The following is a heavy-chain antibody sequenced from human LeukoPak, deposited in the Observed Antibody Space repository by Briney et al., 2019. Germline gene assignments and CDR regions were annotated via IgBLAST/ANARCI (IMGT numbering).Heavy chain of an antibody. V-gene: IGHV4-39*01. Sequence: SETLSLTCTVFGGSISSSGYYWVWIRQPPGKGLERIGSIYHSGSTYYNPSLKSRITISVDTSKNQFSLKLSSVTAADTAVYYCARTNYGRRWFDPWGQGTLVTVSS. J-gene: IGHJ5*02. CDR1: GGSISSSGYY. D-gene: IGHD1-7*01. CDR2: IYHSGST. CDR3: ARTNYGRRWFDP.